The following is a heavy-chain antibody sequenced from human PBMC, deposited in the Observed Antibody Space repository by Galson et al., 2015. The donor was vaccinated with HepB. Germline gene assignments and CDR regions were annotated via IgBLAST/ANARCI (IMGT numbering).Heavy chain of an antibody. J-gene: IGHJ6*02. Sequence: APGQGLEWMGWISAYNGNTNYAQKLQGRVTMTTDTSTSTAYMELRSLRSDDTAVYYCARDKVAVAGTNYYYYGMDVWGQGTTVTVSS. D-gene: IGHD6-19*01. V-gene: IGHV1-18*01. CDR3: ARDKVAVAGTNYYYYGMDV. CDR2: ISAYNGNT.